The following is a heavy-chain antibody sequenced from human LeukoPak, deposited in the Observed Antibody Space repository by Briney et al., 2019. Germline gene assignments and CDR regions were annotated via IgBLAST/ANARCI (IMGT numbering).Heavy chain of an antibody. D-gene: IGHD5-18*01. CDR2: INHSGST. J-gene: IGHJ6*02. V-gene: IGHV4-34*01. Sequence: PSETLSLTCAVYGGSFSGYYWSWIRQPPGKGLEWIGEINHSGSTNYNPSLKSRVTISVDTSKNQFSLKLSSVTATDTAVYYCARGRLNTAMVAAYYYYGKDVWGQGTTVTVSS. CDR3: ARGRLNTAMVAAYYYYGKDV. CDR1: GGSFSGYY.